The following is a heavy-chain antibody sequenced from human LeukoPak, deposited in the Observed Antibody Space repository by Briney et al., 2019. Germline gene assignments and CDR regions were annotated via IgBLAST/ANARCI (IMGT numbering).Heavy chain of an antibody. CDR1: GFTFSDHY. CDR3: ARVGWERGPFDI. J-gene: IGHJ3*02. CDR2: SRSKTNRYTT. Sequence: PGGSLRLSCAASGFTFSDHYLDWVRQAPGKGLEWVGRSRSKTNRYTTQYAASVKGRFTISRDDSKNSLYLQMNSLRAEDTAVYYCARVGWERGPFDIWGQGTMVTVSS. D-gene: IGHD1-26*01. V-gene: IGHV3-72*01.